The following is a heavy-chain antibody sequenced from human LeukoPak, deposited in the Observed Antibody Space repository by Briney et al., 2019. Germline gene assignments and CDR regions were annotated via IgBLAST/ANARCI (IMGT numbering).Heavy chain of an antibody. CDR1: GGSISSGGYS. CDR3: ARAMTYYDFWSGYSPDAFDI. J-gene: IGHJ3*02. CDR2: IYYSGST. V-gene: IGHV4-31*03. Sequence: SETLSLTCTVSGGSISSGGYSWSWIRQHPGKGLEWIGYIYYSGSTYYNPSLKSRVTISVDTSKNQFSLKLSSVTAADTAVYYCARAMTYYDFWSGYSPDAFDIWGQGTMVTVSS. D-gene: IGHD3-3*01.